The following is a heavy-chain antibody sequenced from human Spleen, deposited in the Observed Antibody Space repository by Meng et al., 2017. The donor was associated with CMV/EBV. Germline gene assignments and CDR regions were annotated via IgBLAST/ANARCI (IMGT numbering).Heavy chain of an antibody. D-gene: IGHD3-10*01. Sequence: GESLKISCAASGFTFSNAWMSWVRQAPGKGLEWVSYISSSGSTIYYADSVKGRFTISRDNAKNSLYLQMNSLRAEDTAVYYCARERGSGSPDHYYYGMDVWGQGTTVTVSS. J-gene: IGHJ6*02. CDR3: ARERGSGSPDHYYYGMDV. CDR1: GFTFSNAW. V-gene: IGHV3-11*04. CDR2: ISSSGSTI.